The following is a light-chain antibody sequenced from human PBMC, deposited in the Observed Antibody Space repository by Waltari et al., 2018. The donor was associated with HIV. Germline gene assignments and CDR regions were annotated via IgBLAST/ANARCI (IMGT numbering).Light chain of an antibody. Sequence: QSVLTQPPSASGTPGQRVTISCSGSPFNLGRTFGFWYQQFPGTAPQLLIDRRNQRPSGVPDRFSVSKSGTSASLAISGLRSEDEADYYCAAWDDSLSGWVFGGGTKLTVL. CDR3: AAWDDSLSGWV. J-gene: IGLJ3*02. V-gene: IGLV1-47*01. CDR2: RRN. CDR1: PFNLGRTF.